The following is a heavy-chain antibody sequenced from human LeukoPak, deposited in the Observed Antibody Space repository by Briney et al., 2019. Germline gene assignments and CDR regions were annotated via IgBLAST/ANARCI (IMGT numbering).Heavy chain of an antibody. CDR3: ASSGRYYDSSGYYLPQLDY. D-gene: IGHD3-22*01. J-gene: IGHJ4*02. CDR2: IYHSGST. CDR1: GGSISSSNW. V-gene: IGHV4-4*02. Sequence: PSGTLSLTCAVSGGSISSSNWWSWVRQPPGKGLEWIGEIYHSGSTNYNPSLKSRVTISVDKSKNQFSLKLSSVTAADTAVYYCASSGRYYDSSGYYLPQLDYWGQGTLVTVSS.